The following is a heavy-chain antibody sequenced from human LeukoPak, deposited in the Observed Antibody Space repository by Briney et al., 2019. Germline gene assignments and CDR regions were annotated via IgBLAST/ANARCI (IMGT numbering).Heavy chain of an antibody. D-gene: IGHD6-19*01. V-gene: IGHV1-8*02. CDR3: ARRTMWDASGWRSPDY. J-gene: IGHJ4*02. Sequence: ASVKVSCKASGYTFTGYYMHWVRLAPGQGLEWMGWINPNSGNTGYAQKFQGRVTMTRNTSLSTAYMELNSLRSEDTAVYYCARRTMWDASGWRSPDYWGQGTLVTVSS. CDR1: GYTFTGYY. CDR2: INPNSGNT.